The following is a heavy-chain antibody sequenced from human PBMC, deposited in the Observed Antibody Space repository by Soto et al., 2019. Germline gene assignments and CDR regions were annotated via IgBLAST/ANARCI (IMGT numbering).Heavy chain of an antibody. CDR2: IKQDGSEK. D-gene: IGHD3-3*01. V-gene: IGHV3-7*01. CDR1: GFTFSSYW. CDR3: ARDWAIFGVVTTAMDV. Sequence: GSLRLSCAASGFTFSSYWMSWVRQAPGKGLEWVANIKQDGSEKYYVDSVKGRFTISRDNAKNSLYLQMNSLRAEDTAVYYCARDWAIFGVVTTAMDVWGQGTPVTV. J-gene: IGHJ6*02.